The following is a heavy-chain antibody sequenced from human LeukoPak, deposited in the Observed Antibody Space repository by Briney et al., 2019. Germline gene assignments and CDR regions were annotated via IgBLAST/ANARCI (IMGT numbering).Heavy chain of an antibody. CDR1: GFTFSSYG. CDR3: ATIVVVPAAISWGYYYYGMDV. D-gene: IGHD2-2*01. V-gene: IGHV3-30*02. J-gene: IGHJ6*02. CDR2: IRYDGSNK. Sequence: GGSLRLSCAASGFTFSSYGMHWVRQAPGKGLEWVAFIRYDGSNKYYADSVKGRFTISRDNSKNTLYLQMNSLRAEDTAVYYCATIVVVPAAISWGYYYYGMDVWGQGTTVTVSS.